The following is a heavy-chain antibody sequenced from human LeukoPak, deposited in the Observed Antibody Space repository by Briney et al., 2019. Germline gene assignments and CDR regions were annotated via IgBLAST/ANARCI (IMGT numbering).Heavy chain of an antibody. CDR3: AKVSLRFLEWLPYYFDY. CDR2: ISGSGGST. D-gene: IGHD3-3*01. Sequence: GGSLRLSCAASGFTFSSYAMSWVRQAPGKGLEWVSAISGSGGSTYYADSVKGRFTISRDNSKNTLYLQMNSLRAEDTAVYYYAKVSLRFLEWLPYYFDYWGQGTLVTVSS. J-gene: IGHJ4*02. CDR1: GFTFSSYA. V-gene: IGHV3-23*01.